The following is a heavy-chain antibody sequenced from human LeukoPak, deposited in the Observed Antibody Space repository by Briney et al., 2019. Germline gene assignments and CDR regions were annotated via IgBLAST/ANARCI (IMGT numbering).Heavy chain of an antibody. D-gene: IGHD3-3*01. CDR1: GGSICSYY. CDR2: IYYSGST. Sequence: PSETLSLTCTVSGGSICSYYWSWIRQPPGKGLEWIGYIYYSGSTNYNPSLKSRVTISVDTSKNQFSLKLSSVTAADTAVYYCARGPDFWSGYSSDYWGQGTLVTVSS. J-gene: IGHJ4*02. CDR3: ARGPDFWSGYSSDY. V-gene: IGHV4-59*01.